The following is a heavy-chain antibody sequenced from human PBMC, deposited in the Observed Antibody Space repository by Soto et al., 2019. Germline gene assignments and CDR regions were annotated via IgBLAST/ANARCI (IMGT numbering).Heavy chain of an antibody. Sequence: SETLSLTCTVSGDFVTSGSYVWRWIRQPPGKRMEWLGYIYYRGSSNYNPSLKSRVTISVDTSKHPFSLKLSSLTAAATAVYYCARDRAATTACYYGMDVWRRGSTVTVSS. J-gene: IGHJ6*02. CDR2: IYYRGSS. CDR3: ARDRAATTACYYGMDV. V-gene: IGHV4-61*01. CDR1: GDFVTSGSYV. D-gene: IGHD1-7*01.